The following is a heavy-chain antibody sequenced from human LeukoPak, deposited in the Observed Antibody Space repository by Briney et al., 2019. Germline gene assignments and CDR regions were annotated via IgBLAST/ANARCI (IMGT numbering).Heavy chain of an antibody. V-gene: IGHV3-53*01. CDR1: GFTFSSYA. CDR2: IYSGGST. CDR3: ARDCSGGSCYYYYGMDV. D-gene: IGHD2-15*01. J-gene: IGHJ6*02. Sequence: GGSLRLSCAASGFTFSSYAMSWARQAPGKGLEWVSVIYSGGSTYYADSVKGRFTISRDNSKNTLYLQMNSLRAEDTAVYYCARDCSGGSCYYYYGMDVWGQGTTVTVSS.